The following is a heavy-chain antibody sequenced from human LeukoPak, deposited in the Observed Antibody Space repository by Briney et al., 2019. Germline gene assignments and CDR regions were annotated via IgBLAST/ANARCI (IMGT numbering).Heavy chain of an antibody. Sequence: ASVKVSCKASGYTFTSYGISWVRQAPGQGLEWMGWISAYNGNTNYAQKLQGRVTMTTDTSTSTAYMELRSLRSDDTAVYYCARGFFPNYYYYYMDVWGKGTTVTVSS. CDR3: ARGFFPNYYYYYMDV. D-gene: IGHD2/OR15-2a*01. V-gene: IGHV1-18*01. CDR1: GYTFTSYG. CDR2: ISAYNGNT. J-gene: IGHJ6*03.